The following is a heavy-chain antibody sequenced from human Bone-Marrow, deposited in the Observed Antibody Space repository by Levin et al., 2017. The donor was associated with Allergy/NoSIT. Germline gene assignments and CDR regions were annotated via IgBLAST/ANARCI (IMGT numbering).Heavy chain of an antibody. D-gene: IGHD3-9*01. CDR3: ARDVTSDPFDFGYFDY. J-gene: IGHJ4*02. Sequence: PGGSLRLSCAASGFTFSSYAMMWVRQAPGKGLEWVSYISDSGTTKYYEDSVKGRFTISRDNAKNSVSLQMNRLRAEDTAVYYCARDVTSDPFDFGYFDYWGQGTLITVSS. CDR1: GFTFSSYA. CDR2: ISDSGTTK. V-gene: IGHV3-48*03.